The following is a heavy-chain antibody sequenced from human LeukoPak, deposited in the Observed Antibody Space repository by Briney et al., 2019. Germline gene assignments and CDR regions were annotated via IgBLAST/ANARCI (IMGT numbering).Heavy chain of an antibody. CDR1: GGSTSRYY. D-gene: IGHD3-22*01. CDR2: IYYSGST. CDR3: ARDKYYYDSSGYVLDY. V-gene: IGHV4-59*12. J-gene: IGHJ4*02. Sequence: SETLSLTCTVSGGSTSRYYWTWIRQPPGKGLEWIGYIYYSGSTNYNPSLKSRVTISVDTSKNQFSLKLSSVTAADTAVYYCARDKYYYDSSGYVLDYWGQGTLVTVSS.